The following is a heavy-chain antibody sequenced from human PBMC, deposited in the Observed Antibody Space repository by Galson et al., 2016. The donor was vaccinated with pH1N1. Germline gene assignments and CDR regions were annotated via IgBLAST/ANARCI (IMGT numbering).Heavy chain of an antibody. CDR3: ARGRIDSAGSGSYYSNYYYGMAV. CDR1: GESMTSSAYY. V-gene: IGHV4-61*09. J-gene: IGHJ6*02. Sequence: TLSLTCTVSGESMTSSAYYWNWIRQPAGKGLEYIGYVYTTGNTNYNPSLKSRLTISVDTSKNQVSLKLSSVTAADTAVYYCARGRIDSAGSGSYYSNYYYGMAVWGQGTTVTVSS. D-gene: IGHD3-10*01. CDR2: VYTTGNT.